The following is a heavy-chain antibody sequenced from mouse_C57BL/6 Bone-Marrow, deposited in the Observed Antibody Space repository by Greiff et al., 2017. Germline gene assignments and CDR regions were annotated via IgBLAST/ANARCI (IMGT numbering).Heavy chain of an antibody. V-gene: IGHV5-6*01. J-gene: IGHJ1*03. CDR3: ARHDSSGYDWYFDV. CDR1: GFTFSSYG. D-gene: IGHD3-2*02. Sequence: DVQLVESGGDLVKPGGSLKLSCAASGFTFSSYGMSWVRQTPDKRLEWVATISSGGSYTYYPDSVKGRFTISRANAKNTLYLQMSSLKSEDTAMYYCARHDSSGYDWYFDVWGTGTTVTGSS. CDR2: ISSGGSYT.